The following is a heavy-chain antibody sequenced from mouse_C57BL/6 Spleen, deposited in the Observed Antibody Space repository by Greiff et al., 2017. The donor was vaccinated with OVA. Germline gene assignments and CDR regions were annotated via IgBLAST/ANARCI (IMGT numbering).Heavy chain of an antibody. Sequence: QVTLKESGPGILQSSQTLSLTCSFSGFSLSTSGMGVSWIRQPSGKGLEWLAHIYWDDDKRYNPSLKSRLTISKDTSRNQVFLKITSVDTADTATYYCARGHYYGSSHWYFDVWGTGTTVTVSS. CDR3: ARGHYYGSSHWYFDV. J-gene: IGHJ1*03. CDR2: IYWDDDK. V-gene: IGHV8-12*01. D-gene: IGHD1-1*01. CDR1: GFSLSTSGMG.